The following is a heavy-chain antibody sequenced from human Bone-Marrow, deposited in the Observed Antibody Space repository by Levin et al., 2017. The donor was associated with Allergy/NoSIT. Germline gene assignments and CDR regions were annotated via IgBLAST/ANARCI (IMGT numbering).Heavy chain of an antibody. V-gene: IGHV1-46*01. CDR1: GYTFTSYY. CDR2: INPSGGST. D-gene: IGHD1-26*01. Sequence: ASVKVSCKASGYTFTSYYMHWVRQAPGQGLEWMGIINPSGGSTSYAQKFQGRVTMTRDTSTSTVYMELSSLRSEDTAVYYCATLSGTYSGSAGLDYWGQGTLVTVSS. CDR3: ATLSGTYSGSAGLDY. J-gene: IGHJ4*02.